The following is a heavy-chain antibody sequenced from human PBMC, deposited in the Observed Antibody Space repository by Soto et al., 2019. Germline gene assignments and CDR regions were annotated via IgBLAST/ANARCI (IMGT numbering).Heavy chain of an antibody. Sequence: QITLKESGPTLVKPTQTLTLTCTFSGFSLSTSGVGVGWIRQPPGKALDWLALIYWDDDKRYSPSLKSRLTITKDTSKNQVVLTMTNMDPVDTATFYCAHMNTTASLKSWGQGTLVTVSS. CDR3: AHMNTTASLKS. CDR1: GFSLSTSGVG. J-gene: IGHJ5*02. D-gene: IGHD1-1*01. V-gene: IGHV2-5*02. CDR2: IYWDDDK.